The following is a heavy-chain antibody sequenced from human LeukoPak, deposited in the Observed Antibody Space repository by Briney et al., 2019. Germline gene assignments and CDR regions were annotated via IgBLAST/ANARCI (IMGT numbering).Heavy chain of an antibody. J-gene: IGHJ5*02. D-gene: IGHD3-9*01. CDR3: ARGGVLRYFEGFDP. V-gene: IGHV1-8*01. Sequence: APVKVSCKASGYTFTSYDINWVRQATGQGLEWMGWMNPNSGNTGYAQKFQGRVTMTRNTSISTAYMELSSLRSEDTAVYYCARGGVLRYFEGFDPWGQGTLVTVSS. CDR1: GYTFTSYD. CDR2: MNPNSGNT.